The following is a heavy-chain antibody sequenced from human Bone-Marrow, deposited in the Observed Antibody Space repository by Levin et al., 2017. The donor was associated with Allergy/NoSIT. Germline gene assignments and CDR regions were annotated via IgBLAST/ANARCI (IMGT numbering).Heavy chain of an antibody. CDR2: IKQDGSEK. CDR1: GFTFSSYW. CDR3: ARDTPHHAAMYYFDY. J-gene: IGHJ4*02. Sequence: GGSLRLSCAASGFTFSSYWMSWVRQAPGKGLEWVANIKQDGSEKYYVDSVKGRFTISRDNAKNSLYLQMNSLRAEDTAVYYCARDTPHHAAMYYFDYWGQGTLVTVSS. D-gene: IGHD6-25*01. V-gene: IGHV3-7*04.